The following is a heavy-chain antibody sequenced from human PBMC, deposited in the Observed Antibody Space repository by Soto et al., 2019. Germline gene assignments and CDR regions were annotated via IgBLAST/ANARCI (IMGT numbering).Heavy chain of an antibody. J-gene: IGHJ4*02. Sequence: QVQLQESGPGLVKPSETLSLTCTVSGGSISNHYWSWIRQPPGKGLEWIGYIYSNGNTNYNPPLKGRVPMSVDTSKSQISLTLSSVTAADTAVYYCTRANWYSEYWGQGTLVTVS. V-gene: IGHV4-59*11. CDR3: TRANWYSEY. D-gene: IGHD7-27*01. CDR2: IYSNGNT. CDR1: GGSISNHY.